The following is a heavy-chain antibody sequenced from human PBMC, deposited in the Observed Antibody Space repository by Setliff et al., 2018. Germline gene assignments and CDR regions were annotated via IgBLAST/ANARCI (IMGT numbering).Heavy chain of an antibody. D-gene: IGHD1-1*01. J-gene: IGHJ4*02. Sequence: ASVKVSCKASGYSFSDYGISWVRQAPGQGLEWMGWISAYNGNTKYAQKLQGRVTMATSVSTAYLQISSLKAEDTALYYCARVGTGSLLDYWGQGTPVTVSS. CDR2: ISAYNGNT. CDR1: GYSFSDYG. V-gene: IGHV1-18*01. CDR3: ARVGTGSLLDY.